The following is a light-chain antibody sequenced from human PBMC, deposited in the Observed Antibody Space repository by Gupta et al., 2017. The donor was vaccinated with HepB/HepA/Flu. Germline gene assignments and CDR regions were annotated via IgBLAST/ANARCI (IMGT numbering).Light chain of an antibody. CDR1: QYVSKY. Sequence: DIQMTQSPSTLSASVGDRVTLTCRASQYVSKYLAWYQQKPGEAPTLLIYETSTLESGVPSRFSGSGSGTEFTLTISSLQPADFATYYCQQYHLFSDFGQGTRVEMK. V-gene: IGKV1-5*03. CDR2: ETS. CDR3: QQYHLFSD. J-gene: IGKJ5*01.